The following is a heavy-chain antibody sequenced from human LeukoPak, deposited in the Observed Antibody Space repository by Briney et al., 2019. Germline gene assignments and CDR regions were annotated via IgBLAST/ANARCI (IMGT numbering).Heavy chain of an antibody. Sequence: GGSLRLSCAASGFTFSSYATSWVRQAPGKGLEWVSAISGSGGSTYYADSVKGRFTISRDNSKNTLYLQMNSLRAEDTAVYYCAKDGFLTTVTEYYFDYWGQGTLVTVSS. J-gene: IGHJ4*02. CDR1: GFTFSSYA. CDR2: ISGSGGST. CDR3: AKDGFLTTVTEYYFDY. D-gene: IGHD4-17*01. V-gene: IGHV3-23*01.